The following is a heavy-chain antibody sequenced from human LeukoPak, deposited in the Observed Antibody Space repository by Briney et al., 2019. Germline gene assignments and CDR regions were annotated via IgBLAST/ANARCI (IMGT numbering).Heavy chain of an antibody. V-gene: IGHV4-61*02. CDR3: ARTYSSSWPYFDY. J-gene: IGHJ4*02. CDR2: IYTSGST. CDR1: GGSISSGSYY. Sequence: SETLSLTCTVSGGSISSGSYYWSWIRQPAGKGLEWIGRIYTSGSTNYNPSLKSRVTISVDTSKNQFSLKLSSVTAADTAVYYCARTYSSSWPYFDYWGQGALVTVSS. D-gene: IGHD6-13*01.